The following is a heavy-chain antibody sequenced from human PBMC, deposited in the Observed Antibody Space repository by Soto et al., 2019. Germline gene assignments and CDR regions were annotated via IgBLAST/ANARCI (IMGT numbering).Heavy chain of an antibody. CDR3: ASGPIGVVPAAIRLNLGLGYYYYGMDV. D-gene: IGHD2-2*02. Sequence: EVQLVQSGAEVKKPGESLRISCKGSGYSFTSYWISWVRQMPGKGLEWMGRIDPSDSYTNYSPSFQGHVTISADKSISTAYLQWSSLKASDTAMYYCASGPIGVVPAAIRLNLGLGYYYYGMDVWGQGTTVTVSS. V-gene: IGHV5-10-1*03. CDR1: GYSFTSYW. J-gene: IGHJ6*02. CDR2: IDPSDSYT.